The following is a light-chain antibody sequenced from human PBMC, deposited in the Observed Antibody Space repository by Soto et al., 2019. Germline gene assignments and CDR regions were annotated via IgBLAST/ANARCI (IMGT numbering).Light chain of an antibody. V-gene: IGLV2-14*01. J-gene: IGLJ2*01. Sequence: QSALTQPASVSGSPGQSSTISYTGTSSDVGGYNYVSWYQQHPGKAPKLMIYEVSNRPSGVSNRFSGSKSGNTASLTISGLQAEDEADYYCSSYTSSSTLFGGGTKLTVL. CDR2: EVS. CDR3: SSYTSSSTL. CDR1: SSDVGGYNY.